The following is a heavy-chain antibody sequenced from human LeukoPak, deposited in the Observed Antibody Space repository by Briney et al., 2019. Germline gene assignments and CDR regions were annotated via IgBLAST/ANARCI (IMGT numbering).Heavy chain of an antibody. CDR2: INCHSGGT. J-gene: IGHJ4*02. Sequence: ASVKVSCKSSGYTFTGYYIHWVRQAPGQGLEWMGWINCHSGGTNYAQRFQGSVTMTRDPSISTAYMELTSLISDDTAVYYCARGDTYGVDYWGQGTLVTVSS. CDR1: GYTFTGYY. CDR3: ARGDTYGVDY. V-gene: IGHV1-2*02. D-gene: IGHD1-26*01.